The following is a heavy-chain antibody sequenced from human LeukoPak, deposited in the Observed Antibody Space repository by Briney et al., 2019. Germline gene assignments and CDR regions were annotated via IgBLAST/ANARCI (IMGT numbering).Heavy chain of an antibody. Sequence: PGGSLRLSCAASGFTFNNYWMSWVRQAPGKGLQWVANIKQDGGAKFYVDSVKGRFTISRDNSKNTLYLQMNSLRAEDTAVYYCAKSDCGGDCHLLDYWGQGTLVTVSS. V-gene: IGHV3-7*03. CDR1: GFTFNNYW. CDR2: IKQDGGAK. CDR3: AKSDCGGDCHLLDY. D-gene: IGHD2-21*02. J-gene: IGHJ4*02.